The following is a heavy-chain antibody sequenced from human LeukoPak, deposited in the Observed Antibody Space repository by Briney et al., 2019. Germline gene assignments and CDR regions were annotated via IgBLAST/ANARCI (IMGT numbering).Heavy chain of an antibody. CDR1: GGSFSNYY. CDR2: INDSGRA. V-gene: IGHV4-34*01. J-gene: IGHJ6*03. D-gene: IGHD1-7*01. Sequence: PSETLSLTCAVYGGSFSNYYWSWIRQPPGKGLEWLGEINDSGRANYNPSLMSRVTVSVDTSKNQFSLRLTSVTATDTAVYYCARRWNYRRNYYIDVWGKGATVSVSS. CDR3: ARRWNYRRNYYIDV.